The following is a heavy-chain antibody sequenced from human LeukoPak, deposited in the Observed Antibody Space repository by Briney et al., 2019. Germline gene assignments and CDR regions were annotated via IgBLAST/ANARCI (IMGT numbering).Heavy chain of an antibody. Sequence: GGSLRLSCAASGFTFSNHAMSWVRQAPGKGLEWVSGISGSGGTTFYADSVKGRFTISRDNSKNTLYLQMNSLRAEDTAVYYCAKFRFLEETYGMDVWGQGTTVTVSS. V-gene: IGHV3-23*01. D-gene: IGHD3-3*01. CDR1: GFTFSNHA. CDR2: ISGSGGTT. CDR3: AKFRFLEETYGMDV. J-gene: IGHJ6*02.